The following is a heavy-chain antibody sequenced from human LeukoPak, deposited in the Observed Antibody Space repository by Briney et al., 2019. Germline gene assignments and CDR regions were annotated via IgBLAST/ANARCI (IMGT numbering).Heavy chain of an antibody. J-gene: IGHJ6*02. CDR2: INPNSGGT. CDR3: ARVGVVVPAAINPYYYGMDV. D-gene: IGHD2-2*01. V-gene: IGHV1-2*02. CDR1: GYTFTGYY. Sequence: WASVKASCKASGYTFTGYYMHWVRQAPGQGLEWMGWINPNSGGTNYAQKFQGRVTMTRDTSISTAYMELSRLRSDDTAVYYCARVGVVVPAAINPYYYGMDVWGQGTTVTVSS.